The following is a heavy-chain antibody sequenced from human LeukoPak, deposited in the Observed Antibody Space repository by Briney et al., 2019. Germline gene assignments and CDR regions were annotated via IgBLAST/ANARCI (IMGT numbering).Heavy chain of an antibody. J-gene: IGHJ4*02. CDR3: AMGSSIAAEPVGY. CDR1: GYTFTSYY. Sequence: ASVKVSCEASGYTFTSYYMHWVRQAPGQGLEWMGIINPSGGNTSYAQKFQGRVTMTRDTSTSTVYMELSSLRSEDTAVYYCAMGSSIAAEPVGYWGQGTLVTVSS. CDR2: INPSGGNT. D-gene: IGHD6-13*01. V-gene: IGHV1-46*01.